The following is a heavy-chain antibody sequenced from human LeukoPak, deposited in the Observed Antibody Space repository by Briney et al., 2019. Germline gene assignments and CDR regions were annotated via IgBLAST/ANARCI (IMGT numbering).Heavy chain of an antibody. V-gene: IGHV4-34*01. J-gene: IGHJ4*02. CDR3: ARSRFNYDSSGYYYVHDY. Sequence: SETLPLTCAVYGGSFSGYYWSWIRQPPGKGLEWIGEINHSGSTNYNPSLKSRVTISVDTSKNQFSLKLSSVTAADTAVYYCARSRFNYDSSGYYYVHDYWGQGTLVTVSS. CDR1: GGSFSGYY. D-gene: IGHD3-22*01. CDR2: INHSGST.